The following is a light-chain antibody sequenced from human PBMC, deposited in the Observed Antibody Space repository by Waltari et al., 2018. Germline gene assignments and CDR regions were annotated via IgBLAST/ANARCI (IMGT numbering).Light chain of an antibody. CDR2: DNN. CDR3: ATWDSRLSVVV. J-gene: IGLJ3*02. Sequence: QSVLTQPPSVSAAPGQRVTISCSGGRSNIGNNYVSWYQQFPGTAPKLLITDNNKRPFGMPDRFSGSKSGTSATLGITGLQTGDEADYYCATWDSRLSVVVFGGGTKVTVL. CDR1: RSNIGNNY. V-gene: IGLV1-51*01.